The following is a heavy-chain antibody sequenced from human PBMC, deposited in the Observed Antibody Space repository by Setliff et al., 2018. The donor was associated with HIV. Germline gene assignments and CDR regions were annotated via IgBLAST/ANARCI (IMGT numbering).Heavy chain of an antibody. J-gene: IGHJ4*02. CDR1: GYSFSNYW. V-gene: IGHV5-51*01. CDR2: IYPGDSDT. CDR3: ARHGIAAAYGEGGTFDN. Sequence: PGESLKISCKGSGYSFSNYWIGWVRQMPGKGLEWMGIIYPGDSDTRYSPSFEGQVTLSVDRSTSTAYLQWSSLQASDTAMYYCARHGIAAAYGEGGTFDNWGQGTLVTVSS. D-gene: IGHD6-13*01.